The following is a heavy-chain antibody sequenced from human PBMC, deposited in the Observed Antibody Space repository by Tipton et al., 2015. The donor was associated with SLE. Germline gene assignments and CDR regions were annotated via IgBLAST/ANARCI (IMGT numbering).Heavy chain of an antibody. Sequence: LRLSCTVSGGSISSGSYSWGWIRQPPGKGLEWIGSIFYSGSTSYNPSLKSRVTISVDTSKNQFNLKLRSVTVVDTAMYYCAREHISSLRDAFEVWGQGTMVTVSS. D-gene: IGHD2-15*01. CDR2: IFYSGST. CDR1: GGSISSGSYS. J-gene: IGHJ3*01. V-gene: IGHV4-39*06. CDR3: AREHISSLRDAFEV.